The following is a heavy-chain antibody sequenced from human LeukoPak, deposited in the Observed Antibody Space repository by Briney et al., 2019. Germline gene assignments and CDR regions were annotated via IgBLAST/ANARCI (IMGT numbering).Heavy chain of an antibody. CDR2: IYSDGGT. D-gene: IGHD3-22*01. Sequence: GGSLRLSCAASGFTVSGNYMNWVRQAPGKGLEWVSVIYSDGGTYYADSVKGRFTISRDNSKNTLYLQMNSLRAEDTAVYYCARDRGAYYFETGYWGQGTLVTVSS. CDR1: GFTVSGNY. CDR3: ARDRGAYYFETGY. J-gene: IGHJ4*02. V-gene: IGHV3-66*01.